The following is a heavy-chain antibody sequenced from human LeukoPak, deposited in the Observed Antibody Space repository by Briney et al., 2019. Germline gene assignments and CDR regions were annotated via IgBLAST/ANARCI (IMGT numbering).Heavy chain of an antibody. CDR2: ISASGDVT. Sequence: GGSLRLSCAASGFSFSAYPMGWVRQAPGKGRQWLSGISASGDVTFHADRVKGRFAISRDNSKNTLYLQMTGLRAGDTAEYYCAKSLFTSATGTGRAFHIWGQGTMVIVSS. CDR1: GFSFSAYP. J-gene: IGHJ3*02. V-gene: IGHV3-23*01. CDR3: AKSLFTSATGTGRAFHI. D-gene: IGHD1-1*01.